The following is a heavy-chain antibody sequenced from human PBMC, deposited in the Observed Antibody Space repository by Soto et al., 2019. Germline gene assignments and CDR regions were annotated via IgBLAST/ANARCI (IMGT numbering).Heavy chain of an antibody. V-gene: IGHV1-2*02. Sequence: GASVEVSCMGSGYTFTGYYMHWVRQAPGQGLEWMGWINPNSGGTNYAQKFQGRVTMTRDTSISTAYMELSRLRSDDTAVYYCARPYSGSYNLDYWGQGTLVTVSS. CDR1: GYTFTGYY. CDR2: INPNSGGT. J-gene: IGHJ4*02. D-gene: IGHD1-26*01. CDR3: ARPYSGSYNLDY.